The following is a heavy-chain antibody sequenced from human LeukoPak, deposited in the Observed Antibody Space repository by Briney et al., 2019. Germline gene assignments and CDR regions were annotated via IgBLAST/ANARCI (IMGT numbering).Heavy chain of an antibody. Sequence: GGSLRLSCAAFSGFAMSWVRQSPGRGLEWVSAINGRGDDTYYPDSVKGRFTISRDNSNNTLYLQMNSLRAEDTAVYYCAKGHRSSSSFFDSWGQGALVIVSS. D-gene: IGHD6-19*01. CDR3: AKGHRSSSSFFDS. CDR2: INGRGDDT. CDR1: SGFA. V-gene: IGHV3-23*01. J-gene: IGHJ4*02.